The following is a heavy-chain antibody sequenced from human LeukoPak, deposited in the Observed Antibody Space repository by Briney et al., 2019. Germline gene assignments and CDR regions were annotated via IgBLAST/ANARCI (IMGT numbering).Heavy chain of an antibody. CDR3: AKEYRESIAAAGTFDY. V-gene: IGHV3-30*18. CDR2: ISYDGSNK. CDR1: GFTFSSYG. Sequence: PGGSLRLSCAASGFTFSSYGMHWVRQAPGKGLEWVAVISYDGSNKYYADSVEGRFTISRDNSKNTLYLQMNSLRAEDTAVYYCAKEYRESIAAAGTFDYWGQGTLVTVSS. D-gene: IGHD6-13*01. J-gene: IGHJ4*02.